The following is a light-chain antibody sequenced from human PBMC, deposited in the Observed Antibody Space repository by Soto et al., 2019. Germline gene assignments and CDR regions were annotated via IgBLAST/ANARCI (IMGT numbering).Light chain of an antibody. V-gene: IGLV2-14*01. CDR1: SSDVGGSNY. Sequence: QSALTQPASVSGSPGQSITISCTGTSSDVGGSNYVSWYQQLPGKAPKLMIYDVSDRPSGVSNRFSGSKSGNTASLTISGLQAEDEADYHCSSYTSSSLYVFGTGTKVTVL. CDR2: DVS. J-gene: IGLJ1*01. CDR3: SSYTSSSLYV.